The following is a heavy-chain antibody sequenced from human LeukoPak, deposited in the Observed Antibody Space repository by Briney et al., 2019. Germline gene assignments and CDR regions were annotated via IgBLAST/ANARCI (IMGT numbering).Heavy chain of an antibody. J-gene: IGHJ5*02. CDR3: ARHVECSGNTCYRWFDP. CDR2: INHSGRN. Sequence: PSETLSLTCAVYGGSFSGYYWSWIRQPPEKGLEWIGEINHSGRNNYNLSLKSRVTISVDTSKKQFSLNLNSVTAADTAVYYCARHVECSGNTCYRWFDPWGQGTLVTVST. CDR1: GGSFSGYY. D-gene: IGHD2-15*01. V-gene: IGHV4-34*01.